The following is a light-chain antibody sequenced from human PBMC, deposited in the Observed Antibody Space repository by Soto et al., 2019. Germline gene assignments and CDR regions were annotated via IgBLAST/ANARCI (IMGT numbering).Light chain of an antibody. Sequence: DIQMTHSPSSVSASVGDRVTITCRASQGVSTWLAWYQQEPGKAPNLLIYTASSLQSGVPSRFSGSGSGTDFTLTISSLQPDDFAVYYCQQYGSSGTFGQGTKVDIK. CDR3: QQYGSSGT. CDR2: TAS. J-gene: IGKJ1*01. V-gene: IGKV1-12*01. CDR1: QGVSTW.